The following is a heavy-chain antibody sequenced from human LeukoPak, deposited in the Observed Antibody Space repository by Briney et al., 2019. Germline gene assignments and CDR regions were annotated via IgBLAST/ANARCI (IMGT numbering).Heavy chain of an antibody. CDR2: ISWNSGSI. CDR3: AKDSSEFYDYFDY. J-gene: IGHJ4*02. D-gene: IGHD6-19*01. Sequence: SGRSLRLSCAASGFTFDDYAMHWVRQAPGKGLEWVSGISWNSGSIGYADSVKGRFTISRDNAKNSLYLQMNSLRAEDMALYYCAKDSSEFYDYFDYWGQGTLVTVSS. CDR1: GFTFDDYA. V-gene: IGHV3-9*03.